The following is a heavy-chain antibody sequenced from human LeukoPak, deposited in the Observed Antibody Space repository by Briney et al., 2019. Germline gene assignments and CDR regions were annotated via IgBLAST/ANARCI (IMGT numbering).Heavy chain of an antibody. CDR2: ISSSGSTI. J-gene: IGHJ6*04. D-gene: IGHD3-10*02. Sequence: GGSLRLSCAASGFTFSSYEMNWVRQAPGKGLEWVSYISSSGSTIYYADSVKGRFTISRDNAKNSLYLQMNSLRAEDTAVYYCAELGITMIGGVWGKGTTITISS. CDR3: AELGITMIGGV. V-gene: IGHV3-48*03. CDR1: GFTFSSYE.